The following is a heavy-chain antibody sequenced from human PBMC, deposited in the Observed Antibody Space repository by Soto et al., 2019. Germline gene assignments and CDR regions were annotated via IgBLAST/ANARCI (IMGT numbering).Heavy chain of an antibody. Sequence: GGSLRLSCAASGFTFSSYAMHWVRQAPGKGLEWVAVISYDGSNKYYADSVKGRFTISRDNSKNTLYLQMNSLRAEDTAVYYCARETGVGYCSGGSCYEGINWFDPWGQGTLVTVSS. V-gene: IGHV3-30-3*01. D-gene: IGHD2-15*01. CDR3: ARETGVGYCSGGSCYEGINWFDP. J-gene: IGHJ5*02. CDR1: GFTFSSYA. CDR2: ISYDGSNK.